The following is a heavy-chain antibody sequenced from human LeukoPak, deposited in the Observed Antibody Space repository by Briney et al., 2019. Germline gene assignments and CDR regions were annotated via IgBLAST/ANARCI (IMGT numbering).Heavy chain of an antibody. CDR3: ARGSFSADAPLVLDYFHH. Sequence: ASVTVSCKASGYTFTGYYIHWVRQAPGQGLEWMGWINPNSGGTYYAQNFQGRVTMTRDTSITTSYMELSRLRSDDTAVYYCARGSFSADAPLVLDYFHHWGQGTLVTDSS. V-gene: IGHV1-2*02. CDR1: GYTFTGYY. CDR2: INPNSGGT. D-gene: IGHD5-18*01. J-gene: IGHJ1*01.